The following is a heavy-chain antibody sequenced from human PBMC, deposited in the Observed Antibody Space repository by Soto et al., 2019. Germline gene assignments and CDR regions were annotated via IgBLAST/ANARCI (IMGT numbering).Heavy chain of an antibody. CDR3: PVKDYSADFVI. CDR2: MKQDGIEQ. V-gene: IGHV3-7*01. CDR1: GFNFGAYW. J-gene: IGHJ1*01. D-gene: IGHD2-15*01. Sequence: EVQLVESGGGLAQPGGSLRLSCTASGFNFGAYWMSWVRQAPGKGLEWVANMKQDGIEQYYVDSVEGRSTISRDNTKNSPYPPTNKLTAGGTAALCCPVKDYSADFVIWGQGAVVTVTS.